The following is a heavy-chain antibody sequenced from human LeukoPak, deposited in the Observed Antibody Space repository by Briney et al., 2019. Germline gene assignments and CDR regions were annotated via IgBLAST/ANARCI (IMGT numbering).Heavy chain of an antibody. Sequence: SETLSLTCTVSGGSVTDYYWSWIRQSPGKGLEWIGYIYYTGTSYNPSLKSRVTISADTSKNQFSLKLISVTAADTAVYYCARRHVEYSSSSDPYYFDYWGQGTLVTVSS. CDR1: GGSVTDYY. D-gene: IGHD6-6*01. CDR3: ARRHVEYSSSSDPYYFDY. V-gene: IGHV4-59*02. J-gene: IGHJ4*02. CDR2: IYYTGT.